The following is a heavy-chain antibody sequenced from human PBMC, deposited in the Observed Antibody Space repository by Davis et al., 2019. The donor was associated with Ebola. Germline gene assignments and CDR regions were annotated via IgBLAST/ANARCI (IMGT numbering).Heavy chain of an antibody. CDR1: GGSVSSGSYY. J-gene: IGHJ4*02. CDR3: ARQRRDGYSDFDY. D-gene: IGHD5-24*01. V-gene: IGHV4-61*01. Sequence: MPSETLSLTCTVSGGSVSSGSYYWSWIRQPPGKGLEWIGFVYSSGSTYYNPSLESRLTMSVDTSKNQFSLKLRSVTAADTAVYYCARQRRDGYSDFDYWGLGTLVTVSS. CDR2: VYSSGST.